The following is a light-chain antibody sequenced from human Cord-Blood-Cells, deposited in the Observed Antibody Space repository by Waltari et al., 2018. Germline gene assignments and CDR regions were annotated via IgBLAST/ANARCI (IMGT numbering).Light chain of an antibody. CDR3: QQYNNWPPLT. Sequence: EIVMTQSPATLSVPPRERATLSCRASQSVSSNLAWYQQKPGQAPRFLIYGASTRATDIPARFSGSGSGTEFTLTISSLQYEDFAVYYCQQYNNWPPLTFGGGTKVEIK. CDR2: GAS. CDR1: QSVSSN. J-gene: IGKJ4*01. V-gene: IGKV3-15*01.